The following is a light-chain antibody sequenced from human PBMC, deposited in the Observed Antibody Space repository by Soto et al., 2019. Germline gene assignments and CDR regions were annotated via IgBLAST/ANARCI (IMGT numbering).Light chain of an antibody. CDR3: SSYTSSTTLI. CDR1: SSDVGGYNY. J-gene: IGLJ2*01. CDR2: EVS. Sequence: QSALTQPASVSGSPGQSITISCSGTSSDVGGYNYVSWYQQHPGKAPKLMMYEVSNRPSGVSDRCSGSKSGNTASLTISGLQAEDEADYFCSSYTSSTTLIFVGGTKVTVL. V-gene: IGLV2-14*01.